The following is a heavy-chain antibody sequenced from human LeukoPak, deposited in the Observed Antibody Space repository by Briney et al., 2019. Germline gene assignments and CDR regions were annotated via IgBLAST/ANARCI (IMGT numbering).Heavy chain of an antibody. V-gene: IGHV3-7*01. J-gene: IGHJ4*02. CDR3: ARAMVRGVLPY. CDR1: GFTFSNYW. D-gene: IGHD3-10*01. CDR2: IKQDGSEK. Sequence: GGSLRLSCVASGFTFSNYWMSWVRQAPGKGLEWVANIKQDGSEKYYVDSVKGRFTISRDNSKNTIYLQMNSLRAEDTAVYYCARAMVRGVLPYWGQGTLVTVSS.